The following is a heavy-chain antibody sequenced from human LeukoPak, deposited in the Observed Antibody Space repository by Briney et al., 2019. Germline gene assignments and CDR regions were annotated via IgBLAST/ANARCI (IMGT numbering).Heavy chain of an antibody. D-gene: IGHD5-12*01. J-gene: IGHJ5*02. CDR3: ARDSPPRGFSGYDSRFDP. CDR1: GYTFTVYY. CDR2: INPNSGGT. Sequence: ASVKVSCKASGYTFTVYYMHWVRQAPGQGLEWMGRINPNSGGTNYAQKFQGRVTMTRDTSISTAYMELSRLRSDDTAVYYCARDSPPRGFSGYDSRFDPWGQGTLVTVSS. V-gene: IGHV1-2*06.